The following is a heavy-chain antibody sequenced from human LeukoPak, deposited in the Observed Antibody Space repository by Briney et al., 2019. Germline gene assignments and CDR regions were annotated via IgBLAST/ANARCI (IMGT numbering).Heavy chain of an antibody. CDR2: IRYDGSNK. Sequence: GGSLRLSCAASGFTFSSYGMHWVRQAPGKGLEWVAFIRYDGSNKYYADSVKGRFTISRDNSKNTLYLQMNSLRAEDTAVYYCAKDGGDNPYYYYMDVWGKGTTVTISS. V-gene: IGHV3-30*02. CDR1: GFTFSSYG. J-gene: IGHJ6*03. D-gene: IGHD4-17*01. CDR3: AKDGGDNPYYYYMDV.